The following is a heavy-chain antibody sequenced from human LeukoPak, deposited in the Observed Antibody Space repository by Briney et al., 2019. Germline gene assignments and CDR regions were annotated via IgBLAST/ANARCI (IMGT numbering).Heavy chain of an antibody. CDR2: INHSGGT. Sequence: TSETLTLTCAVYGGSFSDYSWTWIRQPPGKGLQWIGEINHSGGTNHNPSLMSRVIMSVDTSKNQISLKVSSVTAADTAVYYCARQFDPWGQGILVTVSS. CDR3: ARQFDP. J-gene: IGHJ5*02. V-gene: IGHV4-34*01. CDR1: GGSFSDYS.